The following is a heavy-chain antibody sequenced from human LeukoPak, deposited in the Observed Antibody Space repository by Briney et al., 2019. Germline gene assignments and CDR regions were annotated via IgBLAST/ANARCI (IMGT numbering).Heavy chain of an antibody. CDR1: GYTFTSYA. V-gene: IGHV7-4-1*02. D-gene: IGHD4-17*01. J-gene: IGHJ4*02. Sequence: ASVKVSCKASGYTFTSYAMNWVRQAPGQGLEWMGWINTNTGNPTYAQGFTGRFVFSLDTSVSTAYLQINSLKAEDTAVYYCATNPLNPNGDYLYYFDYWGQGTLVTVSS. CDR2: INTNTGNP. CDR3: ATNPLNPNGDYLYYFDY.